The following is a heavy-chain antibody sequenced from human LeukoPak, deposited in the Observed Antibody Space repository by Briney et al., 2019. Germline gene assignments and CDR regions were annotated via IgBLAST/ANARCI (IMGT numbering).Heavy chain of an antibody. CDR1: GGSFSGYY. Sequence: SETLSLTCAVYGGSFSGYYWSWIRQPPGKGLEWIGEINHSGSTNYNPSLKSRVTISVDTSKNQFSLKLSSVTAADTAVYYCARAKRLLYSGFFDYWGQGTLVTVSS. CDR3: ARAKRLLYSGFFDY. D-gene: IGHD1-26*01. V-gene: IGHV4-34*01. CDR2: INHSGST. J-gene: IGHJ4*02.